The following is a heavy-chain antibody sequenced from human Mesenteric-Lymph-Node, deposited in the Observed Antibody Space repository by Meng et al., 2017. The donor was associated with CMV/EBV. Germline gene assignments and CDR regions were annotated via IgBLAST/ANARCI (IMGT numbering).Heavy chain of an antibody. CDR3: AKVRTSYYGNALVGSMDV. D-gene: IGHD3-10*01. CDR2: MAYEGSVE. V-gene: IGHV3-30*02. CDR1: GFTFRSHG. Sequence: GESLKISCVGSGFTFRSHGMHWVRQAPGKGLEWVAFMAYEGSVEYYGDSVKGRFVISRDNSKNTVYLQMSSLRTDDTAVYFCAKVRTSYYGNALVGSMDVWGRGTTVTVSS. J-gene: IGHJ6*02.